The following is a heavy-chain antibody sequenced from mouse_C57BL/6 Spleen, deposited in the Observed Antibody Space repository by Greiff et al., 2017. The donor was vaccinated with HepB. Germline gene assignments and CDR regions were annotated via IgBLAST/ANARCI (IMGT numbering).Heavy chain of an antibody. CDR3: ATIYYYDSSYSY. D-gene: IGHD1-1*01. V-gene: IGHV5-17*01. Sequence: EVHLVESGGGLVKPGGCLKLSCAASGFTFSDYGMHWVRQAPEKGLEWVAYISSGSSTIYYADTVKSRFTISRDNAKNTLFLRMTSLRSEDTAMYYCATIYYYDSSYSYWGQGTTLTVSS. J-gene: IGHJ2*01. CDR1: GFTFSDYG. CDR2: ISSGSSTI.